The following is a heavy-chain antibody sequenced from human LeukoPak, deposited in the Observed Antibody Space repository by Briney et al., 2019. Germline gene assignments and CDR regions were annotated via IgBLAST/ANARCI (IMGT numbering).Heavy chain of an antibody. CDR3: ARELDYSIPYDY. CDR1: GYTFTSYD. Sequence: ASVKVSCKASGYTFTSYDTNWVRQATGQGLEWMGWMNPNSGNTGYAQKFQGRVTMTRNTSISTAYMELSSLRSEDTAVYYCARELDYSIPYDYWGQGTLVTVSS. V-gene: IGHV1-8*01. J-gene: IGHJ4*02. CDR2: MNPNSGNT. D-gene: IGHD4-11*01.